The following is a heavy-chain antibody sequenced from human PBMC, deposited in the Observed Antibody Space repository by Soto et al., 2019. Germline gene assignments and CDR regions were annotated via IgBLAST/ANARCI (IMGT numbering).Heavy chain of an antibody. D-gene: IGHD2-15*01. CDR3: ARDRGYCSGGSCYYYCGMDV. CDR1: GGTFSSYA. Sequence: QVQLVQSGAEVKKPGSSVKVSCKASGGTFSSYAISWVRQAPGQGLEWMGGIIPIFGTANYAQKFQGRVKITADESTSTAYMELSSLRSEDTAVYYCARDRGYCSGGSCYYYCGMDVWGQGTTVTVSS. V-gene: IGHV1-69*01. J-gene: IGHJ6*02. CDR2: IIPIFGTA.